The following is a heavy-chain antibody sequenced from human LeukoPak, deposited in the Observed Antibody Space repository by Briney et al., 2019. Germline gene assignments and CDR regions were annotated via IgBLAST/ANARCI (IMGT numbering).Heavy chain of an antibody. CDR1: GDSITGYY. V-gene: IGHV4-39*07. CDR3: ARAMSIAARLQTIFDY. CDR2: IYYTGNT. J-gene: IGHJ4*02. Sequence: YPSETLSLTCSVSGDSITGYYWGWIRQPPGKGLEWIGNIYYTGNTYYNSSLKSRVTISLDTSKNQFSLKVISMTAADTAAYYCARAMSIAARLQTIFDYWGQGTLVTVSS. D-gene: IGHD6-6*01.